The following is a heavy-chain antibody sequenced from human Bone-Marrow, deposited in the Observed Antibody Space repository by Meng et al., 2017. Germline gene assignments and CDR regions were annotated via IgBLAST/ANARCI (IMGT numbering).Heavy chain of an antibody. D-gene: IGHD3-22*01. V-gene: IGHV3-30*04. CDR1: GFTFSSYA. J-gene: IGHJ6*02. CDR3: ARDNSYYDSSGSEYYYYYYGMDV. Sequence: GGSLRLSCAVSGFTFSSYAMHWVRQAPGKGLEWVAVISYEGSNKYYADSVKGRFTISRDNSKNTLYLQMNSLRAEDTAVYYCARDNSYYDSSGSEYYYYYYGMDVWGQGTTVTVSS. CDR2: ISYEGSNK.